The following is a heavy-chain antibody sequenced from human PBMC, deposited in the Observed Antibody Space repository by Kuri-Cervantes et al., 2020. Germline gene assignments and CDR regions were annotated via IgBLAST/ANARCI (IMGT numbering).Heavy chain of an antibody. J-gene: IGHJ6*02. D-gene: IGHD2-15*01. V-gene: IGHV3-23*01. CDR2: ISGSGGST. CDR1: GFTFSSYA. Sequence: GESLKISCAASGFTFSSYAMSWVRQAPGKGLEWVSAISGSGGSTYYADSVKGRFTISRDNSKNTLYLQMNSLRAEDTAVYYCAKVRDCSGDSCYGPRYYYGMDVWGQGTTVTVSS. CDR3: AKVRDCSGDSCYGPRYYYGMDV.